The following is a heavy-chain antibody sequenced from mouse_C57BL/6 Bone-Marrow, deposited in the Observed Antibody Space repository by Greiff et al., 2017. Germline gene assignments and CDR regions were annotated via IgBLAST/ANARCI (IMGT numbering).Heavy chain of an antibody. V-gene: IGHV5-4*03. D-gene: IGHD2-2*01. CDR2: ISDGGSYT. CDR3: ARGGVTADY. J-gene: IGHJ2*01. CDR1: GFTFSSYA. Sequence: DVKLVESGGGLVKPGGSLKLSCAASGFTFSSYAMSWVRQTPEKRLEWVATISDGGSYTYYPDNVKGRFTISRDNAKNNLYLQMSHLKSEDTAMYYCARGGVTADYWGQGTTLTVSS.